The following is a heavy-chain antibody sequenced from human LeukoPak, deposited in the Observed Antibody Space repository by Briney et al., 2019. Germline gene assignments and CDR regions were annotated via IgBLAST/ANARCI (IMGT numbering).Heavy chain of an antibody. CDR1: GFTLSSYS. J-gene: IGHJ4*02. Sequence: GGSLRLSCAASGFTLSSYSMNWVRQAPGKGLEWVSSISSSGTYMYYADSVKGRFTISRDNAKNSLYLQMNSLRAEDTAVYYCARDRYGSATVVTPLGYYFDYWGQGTLVTVSS. V-gene: IGHV3-21*01. CDR3: ARDRYGSATVVTPLGYYFDY. D-gene: IGHD4-23*01. CDR2: ISSSGTYM.